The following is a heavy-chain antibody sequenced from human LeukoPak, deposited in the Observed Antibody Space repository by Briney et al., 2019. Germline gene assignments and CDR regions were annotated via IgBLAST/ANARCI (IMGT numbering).Heavy chain of an antibody. J-gene: IGHJ4*02. V-gene: IGHV3-66*02. CDR3: AKDHDYVWGSYHDHYYFDY. D-gene: IGHD3-16*02. CDR2: IYSGGST. CDR1: GFTVSSNY. Sequence: GGSLRLSCAASGFTVSSNYMTWVRQAPGKGLEWVSVIYSGGSTYYADSVKGRFTISRDNSKNTLYLQMNSLRAEDTAVYYCAKDHDYVWGSYHDHYYFDYWGQGTLVTVSS.